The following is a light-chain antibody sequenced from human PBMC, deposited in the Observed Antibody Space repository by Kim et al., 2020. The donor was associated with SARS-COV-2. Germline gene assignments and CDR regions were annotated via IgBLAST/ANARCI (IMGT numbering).Light chain of an antibody. CDR1: QDIKNN. Sequence: VSVGDRVTITCRASQDIKNNVAWYQQKPGKVPKVLIYDASTLQSGVPSRFSGSGSGTDFNLTISSLQPEDVATYYCQRYNGALETFGQGTKVDIK. J-gene: IGKJ1*01. V-gene: IGKV1-27*01. CDR2: DAS. CDR3: QRYNGALET.